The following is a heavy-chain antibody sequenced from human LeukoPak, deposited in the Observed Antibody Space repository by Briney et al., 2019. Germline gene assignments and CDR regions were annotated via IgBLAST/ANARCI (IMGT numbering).Heavy chain of an antibody. D-gene: IGHD3-22*01. J-gene: IGHJ4*02. V-gene: IGHV3-23*01. CDR3: AKFAGYYDSSGYTSLLKYFDY. Sequence: GGSLRLSCAASGFTFSSYAMSWVRQAPGKGLEWVSAISGSGGSTYYADSVKGRFTISRDNSKNTLYLQMNSLRAEDTAVYYCAKFAGYYDSSGYTSLLKYFDYWGQGTLVTVSS. CDR1: GFTFSSYA. CDR2: ISGSGGST.